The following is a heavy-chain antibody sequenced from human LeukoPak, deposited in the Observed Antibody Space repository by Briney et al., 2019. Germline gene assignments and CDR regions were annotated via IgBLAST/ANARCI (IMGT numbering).Heavy chain of an antibody. CDR2: IYYSGST. CDR3: ARVPYYYGSGSYYQNFGYFDY. CDR1: GGSISSSSYY. V-gene: IGHV4-39*07. Sequence: SETLSLTCTVSGGSISSSSYYWGWIRQPPGKGLEWIGSIYYSGSTYYNPSLKSRVTISVDTSKTQFSLKLSSVPAADTAVYYCARVPYYYGSGSYYQNFGYFDYWGQGTLVTVSS. J-gene: IGHJ4*02. D-gene: IGHD3-10*01.